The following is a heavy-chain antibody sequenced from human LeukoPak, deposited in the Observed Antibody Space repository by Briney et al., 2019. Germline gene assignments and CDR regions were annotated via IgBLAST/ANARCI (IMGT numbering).Heavy chain of an antibody. CDR2: TYYRSKWYN. Sequence: SQTLSLTCAISGGSFSSNSAAWSWLRQSPSRGLEWLGRTYYRSKWYNDSAVSVKSRITINPDTSKNQFSLQLNSVTPEDTAVYFCARADSSSWFFDFWGQGTLVTVSS. D-gene: IGHD6-13*01. V-gene: IGHV6-1*01. CDR3: ARADSSSWFFDF. J-gene: IGHJ4*02. CDR1: GGSFSSNSAA.